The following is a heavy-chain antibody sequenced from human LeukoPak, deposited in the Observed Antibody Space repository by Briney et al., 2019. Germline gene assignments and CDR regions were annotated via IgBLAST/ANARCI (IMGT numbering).Heavy chain of an antibody. CDR1: RFIFSSYA. Sequence: GGSLRLSCAASRFIFSSYAMSWVRQAPGKGLEGCSAISGSGGNTYYADSVKGRFTISTYNSKNPPYLQMNSLRPEDTALYYCAREGSSWYLDWFDPWGQGTLVTVSS. CDR3: AREGSSWYLDWFDP. CDR2: ISGSGGNT. D-gene: IGHD6-13*01. J-gene: IGHJ5*02. V-gene: IGHV3-23*01.